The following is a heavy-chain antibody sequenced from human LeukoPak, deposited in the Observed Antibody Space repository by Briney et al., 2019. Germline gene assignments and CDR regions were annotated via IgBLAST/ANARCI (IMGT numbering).Heavy chain of an antibody. CDR1: GGSISSSNW. D-gene: IGHD3-10*01. Sequence: SGTLSLTCAVSGGSISSSNWWSWVRQPPGRGLEWIGEIYHSGSTNYNPSLKSRVTISLDKSNNHFSLKLRSVTAADTAVYYCARALSSGSYVWFDSRGQGTLITVSS. V-gene: IGHV4-4*02. CDR3: ARALSSGSYVWFDS. CDR2: IYHSGST. J-gene: IGHJ5*01.